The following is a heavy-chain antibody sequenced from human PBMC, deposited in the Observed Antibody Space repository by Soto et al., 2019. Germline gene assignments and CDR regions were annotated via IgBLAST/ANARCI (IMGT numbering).Heavy chain of an antibody. CDR1: GYTFTSYY. CDR3: ARDGLYGDYGHY. Sequence: QVQLVQSGAEVKKPGASVKVSCKASGYTFTSYYMHWVRQAPGQGLEWMGIINPSGGSTSYAQKFQGRVTITRDTSTSKFYMELSRLRSENTAVYYCARDGLYGDYGHYWGQGPRVTVSS. D-gene: IGHD4-17*01. J-gene: IGHJ4*02. CDR2: INPSGGST. V-gene: IGHV1-46*01.